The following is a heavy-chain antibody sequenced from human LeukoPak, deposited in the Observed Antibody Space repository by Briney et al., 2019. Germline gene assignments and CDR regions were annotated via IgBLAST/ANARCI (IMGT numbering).Heavy chain of an antibody. CDR1: GGSISSYY. V-gene: IGHV4-59*12. J-gene: IGHJ4*02. Sequence: SETLSLTCTVSGGSISSYYWSWIRQPPGKGLEWIGYIYYSGSTNYNPSLKSRVTISVDTSKNQFSLKLSSVTAADTAVYYCARGVTTVTTSQYYFDYWGQGTLVTVSS. CDR3: ARGVTTVTTSQYYFDY. D-gene: IGHD4-17*01. CDR2: IYYSGST.